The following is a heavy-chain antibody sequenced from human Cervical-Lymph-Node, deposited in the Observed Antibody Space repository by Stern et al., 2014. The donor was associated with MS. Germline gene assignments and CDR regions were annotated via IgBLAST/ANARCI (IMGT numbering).Heavy chain of an antibody. J-gene: IGHJ4*02. V-gene: IGHV1-69*09. CDR3: GVERDNGYYFP. CDR1: GDTFSSYT. CDR2: IIPILSMT. Sequence: VQLVQSGAEVKKPGSSVKISCKAPGDTFSSYTFGWVRQAPGQGLEWTGRIIPILSMTDYTPKFQGRVTLTADKSTSTAYMELSSLTSGDTAVYFCGVERDNGYYFPGGQGTLVTVSS. D-gene: IGHD3-22*01.